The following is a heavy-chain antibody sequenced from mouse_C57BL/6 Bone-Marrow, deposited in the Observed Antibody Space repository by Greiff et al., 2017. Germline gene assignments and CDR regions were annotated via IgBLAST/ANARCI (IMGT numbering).Heavy chain of an antibody. D-gene: IGHD1-1*01. V-gene: IGHV1-64*01. CDR2: MHPNGGSP. J-gene: IGHJ4*01. CDR1: GYTFTNYW. CDR3: ARSYYYYDYTMDF. Sequence: VQLQQPGAELVKPGASVKLSCKASGYTFTNYWMHWVKQRPGQGLEWIGMMHPNGGSPDYNEKFKSGATLSVDKSSRTAYMELSSLTSEDSAVSYWARSYYYYDYTMDFWGQGTTVTVSS.